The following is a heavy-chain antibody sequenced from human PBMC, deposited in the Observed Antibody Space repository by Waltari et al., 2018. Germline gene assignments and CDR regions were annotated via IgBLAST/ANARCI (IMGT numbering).Heavy chain of an antibody. V-gene: IGHV4-59*01. Sequence: QVQLQESGPGLVKPSETLSLTCTVSGGSISSYYWSWIRQPPGKGLEWIGYIYYRGSTNYNPSLKSRVTISVDTSKNQFSLKLSSVTAADTAVYYCARKYCSSTSCYTGGGWFDPWGQGTLVTVSS. CDR1: GGSISSYY. D-gene: IGHD2-2*02. J-gene: IGHJ5*02. CDR3: ARKYCSSTSCYTGGGWFDP. CDR2: IYYRGST.